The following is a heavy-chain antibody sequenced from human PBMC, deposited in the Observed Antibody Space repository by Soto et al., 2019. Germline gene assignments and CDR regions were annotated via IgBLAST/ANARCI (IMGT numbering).Heavy chain of an antibody. Sequence: LGESLKISCKGSGYAFTSYWIVWVRQMPGKSLEWMGIIHPGDSETRYSPSFQGQVIISADKSISAAYLQWSSLKASDTAMYYCARTAGQLGNYFYGMDVWGQGTTVTVSS. CDR2: IHPGDSET. J-gene: IGHJ6*02. CDR1: GYAFTSYW. D-gene: IGHD3-16*01. V-gene: IGHV5-51*01. CDR3: ARTAGQLGNYFYGMDV.